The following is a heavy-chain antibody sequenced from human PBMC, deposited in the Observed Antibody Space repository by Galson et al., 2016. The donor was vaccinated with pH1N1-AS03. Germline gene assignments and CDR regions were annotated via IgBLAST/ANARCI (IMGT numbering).Heavy chain of an antibody. D-gene: IGHD3-22*01. Sequence: SLRLSCAASGFSFNDHALHWVRRAPGKGLEWVSGISWDGSNTDYADSVKGRFTTSRDNAKNSLYLQMNSLRPEDTALYYCAKAERGGYYFRLTFEIWGQGTMVTVFS. CDR2: ISWDGSNT. CDR1: GFSFNDHA. CDR3: AKAERGGYYFRLTFEI. J-gene: IGHJ3*02. V-gene: IGHV3-9*01.